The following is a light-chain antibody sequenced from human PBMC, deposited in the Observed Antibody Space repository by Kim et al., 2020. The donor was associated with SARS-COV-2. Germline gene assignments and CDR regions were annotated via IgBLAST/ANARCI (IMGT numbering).Light chain of an antibody. V-gene: IGLV1-47*01. J-gene: IGLJ1*01. CDR3: AAWDDSLSGYV. CDR2: RNN. CDR1: SSNIGSNY. Sequence: GQRVTISCSGSSSNIGSNYVYWYQQLPGAAPKLLIYRNNQRPSGVPDRFSGSKSGTSASLAISGLRSEDEADYYCAAWDDSLSGYVFGTGTKVTVL.